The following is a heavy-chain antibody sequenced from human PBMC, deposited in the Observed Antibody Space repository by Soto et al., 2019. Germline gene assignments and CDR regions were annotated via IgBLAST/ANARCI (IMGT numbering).Heavy chain of an antibody. CDR1: GFTFSSYA. CDR2: ISYDGSNK. Sequence: QVQLVESGGGVVQPGRSLRLSCAASGFTFSSYAMHWVRQAPGKGLEWVAVISYDGSNKYYADSVKGRFTISRDNSKNXLXLXKNSLRSEDTAVYYCASPLAVTTSPPHYYYYYGMDVWGQGTTVTVSS. V-gene: IGHV3-30-3*01. CDR3: ASPLAVTTSPPHYYYYYGMDV. D-gene: IGHD4-4*01. J-gene: IGHJ6*02.